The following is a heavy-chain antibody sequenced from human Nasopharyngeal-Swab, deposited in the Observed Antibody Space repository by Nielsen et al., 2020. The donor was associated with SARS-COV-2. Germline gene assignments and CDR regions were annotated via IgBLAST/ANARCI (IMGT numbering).Heavy chain of an antibody. CDR3: VREGVVAVAGSDYYGMDV. V-gene: IGHV1-69*01. Sequence: WVRQAPGQGLEWMGGIIPIFGTANYAQKFQGRVTITADESTSTAYMELSSLRSEDTAVYYCVREGVVAVAGSDYYGMDVWGQGTTVTVSS. D-gene: IGHD2-15*01. CDR2: IIPIFGTA. J-gene: IGHJ6*02.